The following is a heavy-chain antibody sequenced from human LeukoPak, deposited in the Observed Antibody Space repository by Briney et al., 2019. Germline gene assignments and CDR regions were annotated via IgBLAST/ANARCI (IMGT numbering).Heavy chain of an antibody. V-gene: IGHV3-74*01. Sequence: GGSLRLSCAASGFTFSSYWMHWVRQAPGKGLVWVSRINTDGSSTSYADSVKGRFTISRDNAKNTLYLQMNSLRAEDTAVYYCAKDVLWFGEDSGHYFEYWGQGTQVTVSS. J-gene: IGHJ4*02. CDR2: INTDGSST. D-gene: IGHD3-10*01. CDR1: GFTFSSYW. CDR3: AKDVLWFGEDSGHYFEY.